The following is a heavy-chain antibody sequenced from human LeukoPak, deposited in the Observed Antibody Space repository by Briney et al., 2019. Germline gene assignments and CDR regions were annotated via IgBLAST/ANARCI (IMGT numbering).Heavy chain of an antibody. CDR3: ARRDVLRFLEWLGPFDY. D-gene: IGHD3-3*01. J-gene: IGHJ4*02. V-gene: IGHV3-69-1*02. Sequence: GGSLRLSCAASGFTFSDYYMNWVPQAPGKGLEWVSSISSSSTIYYADSVKGRFTISRDNAKNSLYLQMNSLRAEDTAVYYCARRDVLRFLEWLGPFDYWGQGTLVTVSS. CDR2: ISSSSTI. CDR1: GFTFSDYY.